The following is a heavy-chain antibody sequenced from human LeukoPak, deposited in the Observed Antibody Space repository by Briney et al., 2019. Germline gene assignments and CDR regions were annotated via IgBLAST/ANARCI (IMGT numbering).Heavy chain of an antibody. V-gene: IGHV1-69*05. D-gene: IGHD3-10*01. CDR1: GGTFNAYA. CDR3: ERRGFGGGDDLLDI. Sequence: SVKVSRKAAGGTFNAYAISWVRPAPERGREWGGGVSPNFGAPNEAPNFHGSVIFTTDESTTTTYMDLSNLRSDDSAVYYWERRGFGGGDDLLDIWGQGTLVVVS. CDR2: VSPNFGAP. J-gene: IGHJ3*02.